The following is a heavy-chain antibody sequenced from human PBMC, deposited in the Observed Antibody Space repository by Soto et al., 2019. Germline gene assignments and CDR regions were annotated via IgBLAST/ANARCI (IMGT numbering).Heavy chain of an antibody. Sequence: QVQLVESGGGVVQPGRSLRLSCAASGFTFSKYGMHWVRQAPGKGLEWVAVIWYDGSNKYYADSVKGRFTISRDNSKTTLYLQMNSLRAEDTAVYYCARDEWGSGSLDYWGQGTLVTVSS. D-gene: IGHD3-10*01. CDR1: GFTFSKYG. CDR3: ARDEWGSGSLDY. CDR2: IWYDGSNK. V-gene: IGHV3-33*01. J-gene: IGHJ4*02.